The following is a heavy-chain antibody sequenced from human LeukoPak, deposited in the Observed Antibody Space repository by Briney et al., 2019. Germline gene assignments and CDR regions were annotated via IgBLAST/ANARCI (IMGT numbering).Heavy chain of an antibody. CDR3: ARDPSTRWYLDS. V-gene: IGHV1-2*02. CDR2: IDLNSGGT. D-gene: IGHD2-2*01. Sequence: ASVKVSCKASVYTCTGKFIHGVRQAPRRGLEWMGWIDLNSGGTDYAQKFQGRVTMTGDRSISTVYLELTSLRYDDTAVYYCARDPSTRWYLDSWGQGVLVIVSS. J-gene: IGHJ4*02. CDR1: VYTCTGKF.